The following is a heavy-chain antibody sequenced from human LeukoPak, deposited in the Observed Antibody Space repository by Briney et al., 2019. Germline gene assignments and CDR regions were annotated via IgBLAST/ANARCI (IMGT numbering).Heavy chain of an antibody. Sequence: RAGGSLRLSCAASGFTFDDYGMTWVRQAPGKGLEWVAGVNWHGSSTGYGSSVKGRFIISRDNGKNFLYLQMNSLRAEDTAVYYCARGDFGSGAYSHWYFDLWGRGTRVTVSS. J-gene: IGHJ2*01. CDR1: GFTFDDYG. D-gene: IGHD3-10*01. V-gene: IGHV3-20*04. CDR2: VNWHGSST. CDR3: ARGDFGSGAYSHWYFDL.